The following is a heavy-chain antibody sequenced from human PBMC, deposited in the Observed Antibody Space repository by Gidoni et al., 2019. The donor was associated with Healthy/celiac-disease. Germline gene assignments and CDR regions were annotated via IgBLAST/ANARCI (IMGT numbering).Heavy chain of an antibody. CDR2: IYYSGST. D-gene: IGHD2-15*01. V-gene: IGHV4-39*01. CDR3: ARETQVIVVVVAAPPSLWFDP. J-gene: IGHJ5*02. Sequence: QLQLQESGPGLVKPSETLSLTCTVSGGSISSSSYYSGWIRQPPGKGLEWIGSIYYSGSTYYNPSLKSRVTISVDTSKNQFSLKLSSVTAADTAVYYCARETQVIVVVVAAPPSLWFDPWGQGTLVTVSS. CDR1: GGSISSSSYY.